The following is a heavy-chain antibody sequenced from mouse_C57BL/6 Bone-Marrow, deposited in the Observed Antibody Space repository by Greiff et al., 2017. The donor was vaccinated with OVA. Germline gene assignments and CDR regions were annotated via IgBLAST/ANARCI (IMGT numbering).Heavy chain of an antibody. Sequence: QVQLKQSGPGLVQPSQSLSITCTVSGFSLTSYGVHWVRQSPGKGLEWLGVIWSGGSTDYNAAFISRLSISKDNSKSQVFFKMNSLQADDTAIYYCAREFTTVVEGYFDVWGTGTTVTVSS. CDR1: GFSLTSYG. CDR2: IWSGGST. D-gene: IGHD1-1*01. V-gene: IGHV2-2*01. J-gene: IGHJ1*03. CDR3: AREFTTVVEGYFDV.